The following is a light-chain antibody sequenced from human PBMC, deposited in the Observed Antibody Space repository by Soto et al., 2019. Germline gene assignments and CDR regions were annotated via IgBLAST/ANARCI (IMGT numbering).Light chain of an antibody. Sequence: QSVLTQPASVSGSPGQSITISCTGTSSDVGYYNYVSWYRQHPGKAPRLMIYEVNNRPSGVSSRFSGSKSGNTASLTISGLQAEDEAEYYCSSCTSSSSLLYVFGTGTKVTVL. V-gene: IGLV2-14*01. CDR1: SSDVGYYNY. J-gene: IGLJ1*01. CDR2: EVN. CDR3: SSCTSSSSLLYV.